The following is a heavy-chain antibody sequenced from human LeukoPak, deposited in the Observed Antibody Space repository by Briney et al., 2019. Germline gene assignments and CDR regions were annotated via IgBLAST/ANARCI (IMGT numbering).Heavy chain of an antibody. D-gene: IGHD3-22*01. Sequence: GRSLRLSCAPSGFTLSSYGMHWVRQAPGKGLEWVAVIWYDGSNKYYADSVKGRFTISRDNSKNTLYLQMNSLRAEDTAVYYCARDDEVYYDSSGYYAWGQGTLVTVSS. CDR1: GFTLSSYG. CDR2: IWYDGSNK. J-gene: IGHJ5*02. CDR3: ARDDEVYYDSSGYYA. V-gene: IGHV3-33*01.